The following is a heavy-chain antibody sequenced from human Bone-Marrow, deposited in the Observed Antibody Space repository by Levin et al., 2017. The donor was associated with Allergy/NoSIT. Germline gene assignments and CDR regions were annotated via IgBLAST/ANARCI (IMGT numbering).Heavy chain of an antibody. V-gene: IGHV3-30*18. CDR1: GFTFSNYA. CDR3: AKDTYTCSGGRCYCFDY. D-gene: IGHD2-15*01. J-gene: IGHJ4*02. Sequence: GESLKISCAVSGFTFSNYAMHWVRQAPGRGLEWVAFISLDGNTQYYADSVKGRFTFSRDNSNNTLHLPMNSLRVEDTAIYYCAKDTYTCSGGRCYCFDYWGQGALVTVSS. CDR2: ISLDGNTQ.